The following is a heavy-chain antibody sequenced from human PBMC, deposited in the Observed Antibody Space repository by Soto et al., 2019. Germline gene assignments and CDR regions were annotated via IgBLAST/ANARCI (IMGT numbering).Heavy chain of an antibody. CDR3: AKDRYYDTPGWFDP. CDR2: ISANGASI. CDR1: GFTFRDHA. D-gene: IGHD3-22*01. V-gene: IGHV3-23*01. J-gene: IGHJ5*02. Sequence: GSLRLSCVGSGFTFRDHAMRWVRQAPGRGLEWVSAISANGASIQHADSVKGRFSVSRDNAKNTVYLQMDNLRTEDSAVYYCAKDRYYDTPGWFDPWGQGSRVTVSS.